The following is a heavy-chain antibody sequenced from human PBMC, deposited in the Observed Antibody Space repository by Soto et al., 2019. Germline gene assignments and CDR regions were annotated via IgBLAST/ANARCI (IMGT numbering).Heavy chain of an antibody. J-gene: IGHJ4*02. Sequence: SETLSLTCTVSGGSVSSGSYYWSWIRQPPGKGLEWIGYIYYSGSTNYSPSLKSRVTISVDTSKNQFSLKLSSVTAADTAVYYCARLFGSTYDFWSGYSGHFDYWGQGTLVTVSS. V-gene: IGHV4-61*01. CDR3: ARLFGSTYDFWSGYSGHFDY. CDR1: GGSVSSGSYY. CDR2: IYYSGST. D-gene: IGHD3-3*01.